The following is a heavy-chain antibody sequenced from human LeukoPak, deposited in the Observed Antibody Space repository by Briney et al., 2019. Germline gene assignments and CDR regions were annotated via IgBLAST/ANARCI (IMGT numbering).Heavy chain of an antibody. V-gene: IGHV3-33*06. CDR2: IWYDGSKK. D-gene: IGHD3-10*01. CDR3: AKGRGAFDI. CDR1: GFTFSSYG. J-gene: IGHJ3*02. Sequence: GGSLRLSCAASGFTFSSYGMHWVRQAPGKGLEWVAVIWYDGSKKYYADSVKGRFTISRDNSKNTLYPQMNSLRAEDTAVYYCAKGRGAFDIWGQGTMVTVSS.